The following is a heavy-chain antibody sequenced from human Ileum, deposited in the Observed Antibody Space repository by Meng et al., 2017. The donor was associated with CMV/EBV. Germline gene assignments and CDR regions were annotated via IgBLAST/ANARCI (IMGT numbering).Heavy chain of an antibody. V-gene: IGHV1-46*01. CDR1: GYTFTSYH. Sequence: GESLKISCKASGYTFTSYHIHWMRQAPGHGLEYMGVIYDSGGNTYKEQRFQDRLTMTWDTSTTTVHMELSSLTSEDTAVYYCAREPPRGVHFDHWGQGTLVTSAS. CDR3: AREPPRGVHFDH. CDR2: IYDSGGNT. J-gene: IGHJ5*02. D-gene: IGHD5-24*01.